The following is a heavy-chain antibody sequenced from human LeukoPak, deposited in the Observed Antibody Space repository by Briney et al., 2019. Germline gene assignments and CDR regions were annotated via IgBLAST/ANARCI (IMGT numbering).Heavy chain of an antibody. V-gene: IGHV3-30-3*01. Sequence: GGSLRLSCAASGFTFSSYAMHWVRQAPGKGLEWVALISYDGVNKYYADSVKGRFTISRDNSKNTLYLQMNTLRTEDTAVYYCATSEWLRCCGDYWGQGTLVTVSS. J-gene: IGHJ4*02. CDR2: ISYDGVNK. CDR1: GFTFSSYA. CDR3: ATSEWLRCCGDY. D-gene: IGHD5-12*01.